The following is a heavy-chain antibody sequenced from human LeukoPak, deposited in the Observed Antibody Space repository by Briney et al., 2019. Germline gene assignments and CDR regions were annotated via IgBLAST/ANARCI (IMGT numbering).Heavy chain of an antibody. CDR3: AKRGVVIRVILVGFHKEAYYFDS. Sequence: GRSLRLPCAVSGITLSNYGMSWVRQAPGKGLEWVAGISGSGGSTNYADSVKGRFTISRDSAKNTLYLQMNRLRAGDTAVYFCAKRGVVIRVILVGFHKEAYYFDSWGQGALVTVSS. J-gene: IGHJ4*02. V-gene: IGHV3-23*01. CDR2: ISGSGGST. CDR1: GITLSNYG. D-gene: IGHD3-10*01.